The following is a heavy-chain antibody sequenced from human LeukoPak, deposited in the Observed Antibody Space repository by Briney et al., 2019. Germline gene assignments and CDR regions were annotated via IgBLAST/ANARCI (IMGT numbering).Heavy chain of an antibody. CDR1: GYTFTSYG. V-gene: IGHV1-18*01. CDR3: ARPSTYYYDSSGYYFDY. CDR2: ISAYNGNT. D-gene: IGHD3-22*01. J-gene: IGHJ4*02. Sequence: EASVKVSCKASGYTFTSYGISWVRQAPGQGLEWMGWISAYNGNTNYAQKLQGRVTMTRDMSTSTVYMELSSLRSEDTAVYYCARPSTYYYDSSGYYFDYWGQGTLVTVSS.